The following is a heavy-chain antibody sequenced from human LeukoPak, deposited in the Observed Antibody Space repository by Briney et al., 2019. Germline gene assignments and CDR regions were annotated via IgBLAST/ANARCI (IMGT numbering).Heavy chain of an antibody. CDR2: FDPVDGET. D-gene: IGHD3-22*01. CDR1: GYTLTELS. Sequence: GASVKVSCKVSGYTLTELSMHWVRQAPGKGLGWMGGFDPVDGETIYAQKFQGRVTMTEDTSTDTAYMELSSLRSEDTAVYYCATGPHGFYDSSGSNWFDPWGQGTLVTVSS. V-gene: IGHV1-24*01. CDR3: ATGPHGFYDSSGSNWFDP. J-gene: IGHJ5*02.